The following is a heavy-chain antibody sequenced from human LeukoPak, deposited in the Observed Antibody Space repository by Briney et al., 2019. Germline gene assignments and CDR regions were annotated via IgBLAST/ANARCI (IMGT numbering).Heavy chain of an antibody. Sequence: GGSLRLSCAASGFTFSSYAMSWVRQALGKGLEWVSAISGSGGSTYYADSVKGRFTISRDNSKNTLYLQMNSLRAEDTAVYYCAKFFGGSTSCYNCGWFDPWGQGTLVTVSS. J-gene: IGHJ5*02. CDR1: GFTFSSYA. CDR3: AKFFGGSTSCYNCGWFDP. D-gene: IGHD2-2*02. V-gene: IGHV3-23*01. CDR2: ISGSGGST.